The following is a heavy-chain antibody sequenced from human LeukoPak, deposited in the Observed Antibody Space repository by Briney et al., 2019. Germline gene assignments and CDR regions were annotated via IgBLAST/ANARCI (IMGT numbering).Heavy chain of an antibody. Sequence: PGGSLRLSCAASGFSFSTYAMSWVRQAPGKGLEWVSLISSGGTTYSADSVKGRFTISRDNSKNTLYLQMNSLRGEDTAVYYCARVRSDNNGWYNIDYWGQGALITVSS. CDR3: ARVRSDNNGWYNIDY. V-gene: IGHV3-53*01. CDR1: GFSFSTYA. CDR2: ISSGGTT. J-gene: IGHJ4*02. D-gene: IGHD6-19*01.